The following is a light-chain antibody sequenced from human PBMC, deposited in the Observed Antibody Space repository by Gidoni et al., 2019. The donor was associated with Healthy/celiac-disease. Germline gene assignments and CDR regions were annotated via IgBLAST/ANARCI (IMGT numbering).Light chain of an antibody. CDR1: SSDVGGYNS. V-gene: IGLV2-14*03. CDR2: DVS. Sequence: SPGQSITISCTGTSSDVGGYNSVSWYHQHPGKAPKLMIYDVSNRPSGVSNLFSGYKSGNTASLTIAGLQAEDEDDYYCSSYTSSSTLVFGTGTKVTVL. J-gene: IGLJ1*01. CDR3: SSYTSSSTLV.